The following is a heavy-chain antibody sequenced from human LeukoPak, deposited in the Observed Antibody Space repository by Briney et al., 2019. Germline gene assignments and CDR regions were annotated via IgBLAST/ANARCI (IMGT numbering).Heavy chain of an antibody. CDR2: INLSGST. Sequence: SETLSLTCAVYGGSFSGYYWSWLRQPPGKGLEWIGEINLSGSTNYNPSLKSRVTMSLDTSKNRFSLKLSSVTAADTAVYYCARGEMATIVSFDYWGQGTLVTVSS. D-gene: IGHD5-24*01. CDR3: ARGEMATIVSFDY. CDR1: GGSFSGYY. J-gene: IGHJ4*02. V-gene: IGHV4-34*01.